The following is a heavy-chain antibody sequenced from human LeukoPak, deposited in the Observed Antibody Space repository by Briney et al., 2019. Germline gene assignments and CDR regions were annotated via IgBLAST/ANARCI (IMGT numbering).Heavy chain of an antibody. CDR3: TTDHTYYYDSSGYNDAFDI. V-gene: IGHV3-23*01. CDR1: GFTFSSYA. D-gene: IGHD3-22*01. Sequence: GGSLRLSCAASGFTFSSYAMSWVRQAPGKGLEWVSAISGSGGSTYYADSVKGRFTISRDNSKNTLYLQMNSLKTEDTAVYYCTTDHTYYYDSSGYNDAFDIWGQGTMVTVSS. CDR2: ISGSGGST. J-gene: IGHJ3*02.